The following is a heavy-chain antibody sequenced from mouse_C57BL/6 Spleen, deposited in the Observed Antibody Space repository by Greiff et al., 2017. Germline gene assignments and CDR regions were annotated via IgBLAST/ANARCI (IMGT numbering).Heavy chain of an antibody. J-gene: IGHJ3*01. V-gene: IGHV1-52*01. CDR3: ARFYDYDSWFAY. CDR2: IDPSDSET. Sequence: VQLQQPGAELVRPGSSVKLSCKASGYTFTSYWMHWVKQRPIQGLEWIGNIDPSDSETHYNQKFKDKATLTVDKYSSTAYMQLSSLTSEDSAVYYCARFYDYDSWFAYWGQGTLVTVSA. CDR1: GYTFTSYW. D-gene: IGHD2-4*01.